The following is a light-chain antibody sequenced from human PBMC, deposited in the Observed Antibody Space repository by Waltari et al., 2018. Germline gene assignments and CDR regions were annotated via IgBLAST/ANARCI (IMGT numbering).Light chain of an antibody. V-gene: IGKV1-33*01. CDR1: QDISNY. Sequence: DIQMTQSPSSLSASVGDRVTITCQASQDISNYLNWYQQKPGKAPKRLIYDASNLETGVPSRFSGSGSGTDFTFAISSQQPEYIATYYCQQYDKLPPLFTFGPGTKVDIK. J-gene: IGKJ3*01. CDR2: DAS. CDR3: QQYDKLPPLFT.